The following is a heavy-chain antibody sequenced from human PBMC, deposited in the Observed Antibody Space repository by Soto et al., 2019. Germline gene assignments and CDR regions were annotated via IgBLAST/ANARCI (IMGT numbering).Heavy chain of an antibody. CDR1: GFIFNNYA. Sequence: VRLSCAASGFIFNNYAMSWVRQAPGKGLEWVSFISAGGGSPNYADSVKGRFTISRDNAKNTLYLQMDSLRAEDTAVYFCARGVYSGSRFDYWGHGTLVTVSS. CDR2: ISAGGGSP. CDR3: ARGVYSGSRFDY. V-gene: IGHV3-23*01. D-gene: IGHD1-26*01. J-gene: IGHJ4*01.